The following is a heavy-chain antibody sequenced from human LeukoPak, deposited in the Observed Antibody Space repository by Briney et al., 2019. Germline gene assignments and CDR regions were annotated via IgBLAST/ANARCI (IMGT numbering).Heavy chain of an antibody. Sequence: SETLSLTCTVSGGSISSYYWSWIRQPPGKGLEWIGYIYYSGSTNYNPSLKSRVTISVDTSKNQFSLKLSSVTAADTAVYYCARESRRIAARPFDYWGQGTLVTVSS. CDR3: ARESRRIAARPFDY. D-gene: IGHD6-6*01. J-gene: IGHJ4*02. CDR1: GGSISSYY. CDR2: IYYSGST. V-gene: IGHV4-59*01.